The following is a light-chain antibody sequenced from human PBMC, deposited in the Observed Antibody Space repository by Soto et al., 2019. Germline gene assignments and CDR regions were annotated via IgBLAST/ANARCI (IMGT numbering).Light chain of an antibody. V-gene: IGKV1-5*01. Sequence: DIQMTQTPSTRSASVGDRVTITCRASQSIDIWLAWYQQKPGQAPKVLLWDATTLHRGVPSRFSGGGSGSELTLTISSLQPDDSAAYDCQQYNGYSTWTFGQGTKVDIK. CDR3: QQYNGYSTWT. CDR2: DAT. CDR1: QSIDIW. J-gene: IGKJ1*01.